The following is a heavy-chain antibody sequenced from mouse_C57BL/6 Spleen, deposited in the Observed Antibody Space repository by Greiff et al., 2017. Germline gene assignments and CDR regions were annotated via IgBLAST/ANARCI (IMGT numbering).Heavy chain of an antibody. D-gene: IGHD1-1*01. CDR2: IWSGGST. CDR3: ASLGSSYFDY. V-gene: IGHV2-2*01. J-gene: IGHJ2*01. CDR1: GFSLTSYG. Sequence: QVQLQQSGPGLVQPSQSLSITCTVSGFSLTSYGVHWVRQSPGKGLEWLGVIWSGGSTDYNAAFISRLSISKDNSKSQVFFKMNSLQADDTAIYYCASLGSSYFDYWGQGTTLTVSS.